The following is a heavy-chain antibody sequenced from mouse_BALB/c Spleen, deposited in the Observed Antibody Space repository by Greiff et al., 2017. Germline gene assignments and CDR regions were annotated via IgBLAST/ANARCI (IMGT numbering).Heavy chain of an antibody. D-gene: IGHD2-3*01. CDR3: ARYDLNYYAMDY. J-gene: IGHJ4*01. CDR1: GYSITSDYA. V-gene: IGHV3-2*02. Sequence: EVQLQQSGPGLVKPSQSLSLTCTVTGYSITSDYAWNWIRQFPGNKLEWMGYISYSGSTSYNHTLKSRISITRDTSKNQFFLQLNSVTPEDTATYYCARYDLNYYAMDYRGQGTSVTVSS. CDR2: ISYSGST.